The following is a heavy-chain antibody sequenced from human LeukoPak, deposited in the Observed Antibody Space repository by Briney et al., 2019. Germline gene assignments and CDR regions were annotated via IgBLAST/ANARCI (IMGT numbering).Heavy chain of an antibody. CDR2: IIPIFGTA. CDR1: GGTFSSYA. V-gene: IGHV1-69*06. CDR3: ARGVDIVGGGFDY. D-gene: IGHD2-15*01. Sequence: ASVKVSCKASGGTFSSYAISWVRQAPGQGLEWMGGIIPIFGTANYAQKFQGRVTITADKSTSTAYMELSSLRSEDTAVYDCARGVDIVGGGFDYWGQGTLVTVSS. J-gene: IGHJ4*02.